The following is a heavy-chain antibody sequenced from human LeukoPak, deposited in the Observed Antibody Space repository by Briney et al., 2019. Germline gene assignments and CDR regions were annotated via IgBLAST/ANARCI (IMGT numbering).Heavy chain of an antibody. CDR1: GYTFTSYG. CDR2: ISAYNGNT. V-gene: IGHV1-18*01. CDR3: ARDDAPYYYDSSGQPFDP. D-gene: IGHD3-22*01. J-gene: IGHJ5*02. Sequence: GASVKVSCKASGYTFTSYGISWVRQAPGQGLELMGWISAYNGNTNYAQTLQGRVTMTTDTSTSTAYMELRSLRSDDTAVYYCARDDAPYYYDSSGQPFDPWGQGTLVTVSS.